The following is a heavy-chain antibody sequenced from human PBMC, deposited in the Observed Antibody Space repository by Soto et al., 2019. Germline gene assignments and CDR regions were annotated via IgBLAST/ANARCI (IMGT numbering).Heavy chain of an antibody. J-gene: IGHJ4*02. V-gene: IGHV3-23*01. D-gene: IGHD5-12*01. Sequence: GGSLRLSCAASGFTFSSYAMSWVRQAPGKGLEWVSAISGSGGSTYYADSVKGRFTISRDNSKNTLYLQMNSLRAEDTAVYYCANDQGYSGYVYWGQGTLVTGSS. CDR2: ISGSGGST. CDR3: ANDQGYSGYVY. CDR1: GFTFSSYA.